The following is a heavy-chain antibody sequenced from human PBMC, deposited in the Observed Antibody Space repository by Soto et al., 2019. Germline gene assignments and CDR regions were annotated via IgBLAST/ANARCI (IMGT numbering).Heavy chain of an antibody. Sequence: EVQLVESGGGLVQPGGSLRLSCAAFGFTFSSYEMNWVRQAPGKGLEWVSYISSSGSTIYYADSVKGRFTISRDNGKKSLYLQMNSLRAEGTAVYYCTRDGGPVNYYASSGYLPDYGMDVCVQGTTATVS. V-gene: IGHV3-48*03. CDR3: TRDGGPVNYYASSGYLPDYGMDV. J-gene: IGHJ6*02. CDR2: ISSSGSTI. CDR1: GFTFSSYE. D-gene: IGHD3-22*01.